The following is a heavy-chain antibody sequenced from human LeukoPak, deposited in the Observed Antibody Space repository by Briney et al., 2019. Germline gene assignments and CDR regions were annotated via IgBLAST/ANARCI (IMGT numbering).Heavy chain of an antibody. CDR2: INSGNNYI. CDR1: GFTFSDYT. J-gene: IGHJ3*01. CDR3: ARVLLGMSAFDL. Sequence: GGSLRLSCVASGFTFSDYTMHWVRQAPGKALEWVSSINSGNNYIYYADSVKGRFTISRDNAKNSLFLRMNSLRADDTAVCSCARVLLGMSAFDLWGQGTMVSVSS. V-gene: IGHV3-21*06. D-gene: IGHD3-9*01.